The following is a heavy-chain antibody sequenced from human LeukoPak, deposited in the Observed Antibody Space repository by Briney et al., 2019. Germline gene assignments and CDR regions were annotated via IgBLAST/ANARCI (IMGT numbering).Heavy chain of an antibody. V-gene: IGHV4-59*01. CDR2: IYYSGST. J-gene: IGHJ5*02. Sequence: SETLSLTCTVSGGSISSYYWSWIRQPPGKGLEWIEYIYYSGSTNYNPSLKSRVTISVDTSKNQFSLKLSSVTAADTAVYYCARARGYSYGNNWFDPWGQGTLVTVPS. CDR1: GGSISSYY. CDR3: ARARGYSYGNNWFDP. D-gene: IGHD5-18*01.